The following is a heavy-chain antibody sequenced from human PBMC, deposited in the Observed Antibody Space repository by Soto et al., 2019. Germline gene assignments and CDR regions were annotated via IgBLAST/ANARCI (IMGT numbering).Heavy chain of an antibody. CDR3: ARKQRYRDTINNDALEI. D-gene: IGHD3-16*02. J-gene: IGHJ3*02. CDR1: GYNFKTYW. CDR2: IYPGDSDT. Sequence: WESLKISCKGSGYNFKTYWIAWVRLMPGQGLEWMGIIYPGDSDTTYSPSFQGQVTISVDKTISTAYLQLTSLKASDTAMYYCARKQRYRDTINNDALEIWGQGTMDTVSS. V-gene: IGHV5-51*01.